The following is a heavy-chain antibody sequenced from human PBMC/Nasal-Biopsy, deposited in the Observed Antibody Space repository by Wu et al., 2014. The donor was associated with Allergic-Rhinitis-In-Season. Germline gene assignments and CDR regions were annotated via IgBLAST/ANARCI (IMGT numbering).Heavy chain of an antibody. J-gene: IGHJ3*02. D-gene: IGHD3-22*01. Sequence: LRLSCAASGFTFDNYAMHWVRQAPGKGLEWVSGVSWNSDMIGYADSVRGRFTISRDNAKKSLYLQMNSLRVEDTALYYCAKDLRYYYDSSGYYYRAAFDIWGQGTMVTVSS. V-gene: IGHV3-9*01. CDR2: VSWNSDMI. CDR1: GFTFDNYA. CDR3: AKDLRYYYDSSGYYYRAAFDI.